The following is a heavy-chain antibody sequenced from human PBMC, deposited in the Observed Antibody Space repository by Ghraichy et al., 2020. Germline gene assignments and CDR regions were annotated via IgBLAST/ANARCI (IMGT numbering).Heavy chain of an antibody. J-gene: IGHJ4*02. D-gene: IGHD1-20*01. CDR3: ARHLGITGTITFYY. CDR1: GGSFSGYY. CDR2: INHSGST. Sequence: ETLSLTCAVYGGSFSGYYWSWIRQPPGKGLEWIGDINHSGSTNYNPSLKSRVTISVDTSKNQFSLKLSSVTAADTAVYYCARHLGITGTITFYYWCQGTLVTVSS. V-gene: IGHV4-34*01.